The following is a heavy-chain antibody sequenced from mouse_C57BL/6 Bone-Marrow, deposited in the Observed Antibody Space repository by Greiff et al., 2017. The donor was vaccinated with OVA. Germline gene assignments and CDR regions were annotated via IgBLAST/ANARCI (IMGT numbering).Heavy chain of an antibody. V-gene: IGHV1-63*01. CDR2: IYPGGGYT. J-gene: IGHJ2*01. Sequence: VQLQQSGAELVRPGTSVKMSCKASGYTFTNYWIGWAKQRPGHGLEWIGDIYPGGGYTNYNEKFKGKATLTADKSSSTAYMQFSSLTSEDSAIYYCARGGVFTTVVAFDYWGQGTTLTVSS. D-gene: IGHD1-1*01. CDR3: ARGGVFTTVVAFDY. CDR1: GYTFTNYW.